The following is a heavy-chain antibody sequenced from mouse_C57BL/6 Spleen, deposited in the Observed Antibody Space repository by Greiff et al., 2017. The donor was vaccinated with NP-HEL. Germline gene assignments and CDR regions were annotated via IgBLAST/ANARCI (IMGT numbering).Heavy chain of an antibody. Sequence: QVQLKQPGAELVKPGASVKMSCKASGYTFTSYWITWVKQRPGQGLEWIGDIYPGSGSNNYNEKFQSKATLTVDTSSSTAYMQLSSLTSEDSAVYYCARGDGYGGDFDYWGQGTTLTVSS. V-gene: IGHV1-55*01. J-gene: IGHJ2*01. CDR2: IYPGSGSN. CDR1: GYTFTSYW. CDR3: ARGDGYGGDFDY. D-gene: IGHD2-3*01.